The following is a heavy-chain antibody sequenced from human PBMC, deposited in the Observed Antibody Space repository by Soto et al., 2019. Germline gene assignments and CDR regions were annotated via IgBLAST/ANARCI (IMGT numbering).Heavy chain of an antibody. CDR2: VHSSGIT. CDR1: GGSVSNDNFY. D-gene: IGHD3-16*01. CDR3: ARGLTMGQLPSHFDH. J-gene: IGHJ5*02. Sequence: PXETLSLTCTVSGGSVSNDNFYWSWIRQPPGKGLEWIGYVHSSGITNYNPSLKRRVTISVDTSRNQFSLRLSSVTAADTAVYYCARGLTMGQLPSHFDHWGQGTLVTVS. V-gene: IGHV4-61*01.